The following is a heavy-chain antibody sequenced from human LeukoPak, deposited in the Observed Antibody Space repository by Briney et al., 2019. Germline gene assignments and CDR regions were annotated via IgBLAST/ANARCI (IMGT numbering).Heavy chain of an antibody. V-gene: IGHV7-4-1*02. CDR2: INTNTGNP. Sequence: ASVKVSCKASGYTFSNHGMNWVRQVPGQGLEWMGWINTNTGNPTYAQGFTGRFVFSLDTSVSTAYLQISSLKAEDTAVYYCARSALPLYGSGSYYLDYWGQGTLVTVSS. CDR1: GYTFSNHG. J-gene: IGHJ4*02. D-gene: IGHD3-10*01. CDR3: ARSALPLYGSGSYYLDY.